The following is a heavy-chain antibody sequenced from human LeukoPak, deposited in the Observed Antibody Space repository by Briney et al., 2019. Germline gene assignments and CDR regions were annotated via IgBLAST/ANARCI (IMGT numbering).Heavy chain of an antibody. D-gene: IGHD6-6*01. J-gene: IGHJ4*02. CDR3: ARAAYNSSPDY. Sequence: GGSLRLSCAASGFTFSSYSMNWVRQAPGKGLEWVSYISPSSSYIYYADSVKGRFTISRDNAKNSLCLLMNSLRGEDTAVYYCARAAYNSSPDYWGQGTLVTVSS. V-gene: IGHV3-21*01. CDR2: ISPSSSYI. CDR1: GFTFSSYS.